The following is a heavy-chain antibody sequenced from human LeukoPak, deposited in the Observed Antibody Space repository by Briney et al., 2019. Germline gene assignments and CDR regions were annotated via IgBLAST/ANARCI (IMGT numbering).Heavy chain of an antibody. CDR2: ISPSGST. CDR3: ARVSYQEGVDY. CDR1: GGSINGGNYY. Sequence: SETLSLTCTVSGGSINGGNYYWTWLRQPAGKGLEWIGRISPSGSTNQNPSLTSRVTISVDTSKNQFSLKLNFVTAADTAVYYCARVSYQEGVDYWGQGTLVTVSS. J-gene: IGHJ4*02. V-gene: IGHV4-61*02. D-gene: IGHD2-2*01.